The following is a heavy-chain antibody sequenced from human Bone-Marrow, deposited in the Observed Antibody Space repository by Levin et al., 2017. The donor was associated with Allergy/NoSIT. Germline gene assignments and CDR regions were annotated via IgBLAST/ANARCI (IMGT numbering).Heavy chain of an antibody. J-gene: IGHJ4*02. V-gene: IGHV1-2*02. Sequence: GESLKISCTASQYTFTDYYVHWVRQAPGQGLEYMGWINSKNGGTNYAQKFQGRAIMTGDTSISTAYMELSRLISDDTAVYFCTLSKYYSALGDWGQGTLVTVSS. CDR3: TLSKYYSALGD. CDR1: QYTFTDYY. D-gene: IGHD2-21*01. CDR2: INSKNGGT.